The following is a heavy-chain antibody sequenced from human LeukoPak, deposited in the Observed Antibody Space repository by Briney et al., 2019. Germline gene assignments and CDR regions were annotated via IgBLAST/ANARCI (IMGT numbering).Heavy chain of an antibody. CDR2: ISYDGSNK. Sequence: PGRSLRLSCAASGFTFSSYAMHWVRQAPGKGLEWVAVISYDGSNKYYADSVKGRFTISRDNSKNTLYLQMNSLRAEDTAVYYCELGSLGANFDYWGQGNLVTVSS. D-gene: IGHD1-26*01. CDR3: ELGSLGANFDY. V-gene: IGHV3-30*01. J-gene: IGHJ4*02. CDR1: GFTFSSYA.